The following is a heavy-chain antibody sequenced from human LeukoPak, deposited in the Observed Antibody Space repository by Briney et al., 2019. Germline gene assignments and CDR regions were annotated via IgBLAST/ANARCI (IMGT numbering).Heavy chain of an antibody. D-gene: IGHD3-22*01. V-gene: IGHV3-66*01. CDR1: GFTVSSNY. J-gene: IGHJ4*02. CDR3: ARGSSGYGYYFDY. CDR2: IYSDGYT. Sequence: GGSLRLSCAASGFTVSSNYMSCVRQAPGKGLEWVSVIYSDGYTYHADSVKGRFTFSRGISKNTLYLQMNSLRAEDTAMYYCARGSSGYGYYFDYWGQGTLVTVSS.